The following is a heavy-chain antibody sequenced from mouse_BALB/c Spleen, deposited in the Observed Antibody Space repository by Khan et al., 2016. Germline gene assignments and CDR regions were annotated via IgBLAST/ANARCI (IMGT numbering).Heavy chain of an antibody. CDR2: IDPENGNS. Sequence: VQLQQSGAELVRPGALVKLTCKASAFNIKDYYMHWVKQRPEQGLEWIGWIDPENGNSIYDPKFQGKASITADTSSNTAYLQVNSLTSEDTAVYYCARSPYFFDYWGQGTTLTVSS. J-gene: IGHJ2*01. V-gene: IGHV14-1*02. CDR1: AFNIKDYY. CDR3: ARSPYFFDY.